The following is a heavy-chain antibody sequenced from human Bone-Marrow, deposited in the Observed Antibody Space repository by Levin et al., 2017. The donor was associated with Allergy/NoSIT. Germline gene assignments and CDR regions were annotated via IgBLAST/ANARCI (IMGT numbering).Heavy chain of an antibody. CDR3: AKDLVDGSGSYALDY. V-gene: IGHV3-30*18. D-gene: IGHD3-10*01. CDR2: ISYDGSNK. Sequence: SCAVSGITFSIYGMHWVRQAPGKGLEWVAVISYDGSNKYYADSVKGRFTISRDNSKNTLYLQMNSLRAEDTAVYYCAKDLVDGSGSYALDYWGQGTLVTVSS. CDR1: GITFSIYG. J-gene: IGHJ4*02.